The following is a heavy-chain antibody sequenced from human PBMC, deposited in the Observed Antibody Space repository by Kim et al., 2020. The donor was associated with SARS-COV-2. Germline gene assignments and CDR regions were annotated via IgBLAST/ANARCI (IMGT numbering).Heavy chain of an antibody. V-gene: IGHV4-59*08. Sequence: SETLSLTCTVSGLSITNYYYSWIRQPPGKVLEWIGYIYYSGNTKYNPSLESRVTMSVDTSKKQFSLKLRSVTASDTAVYYCARLGLLPWYFDVWGRGTLVTVSS. J-gene: IGHJ2*01. CDR2: IYYSGNT. D-gene: IGHD1-26*01. CDR1: GLSITNYY. CDR3: ARLGLLPWYFDV.